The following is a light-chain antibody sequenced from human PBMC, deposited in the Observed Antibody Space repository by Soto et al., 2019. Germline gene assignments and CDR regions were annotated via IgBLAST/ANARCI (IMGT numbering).Light chain of an antibody. V-gene: IGKV3-11*01. CDR3: QQRSDWPPLT. CDR1: QSVGSS. CDR2: DTY. J-gene: IGKJ5*01. Sequence: EIVLTQSPATLSLSPGERATLSCRASQSVGSSLAWYQQKPGQAPRLLIYDTYKRPTGVPARFTGSGSGADFTLTINSLEPEDFAVYYCQQRSDWPPLTFGQGTRLDIK.